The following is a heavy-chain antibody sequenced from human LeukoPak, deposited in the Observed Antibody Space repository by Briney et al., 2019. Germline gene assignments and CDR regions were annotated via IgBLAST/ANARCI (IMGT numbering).Heavy chain of an antibody. Sequence: SGGSLRLSCAASGFTFSSYAMSWVRQAPGKGLEWVSAISGSGGSTYYADSVKGRFTISRDNSKNTLYLQMNSLRAEDTAVYYCAKGSMRIAVAGTPGEYYFDYWGQGTLVTVSS. CDR2: ISGSGGST. D-gene: IGHD6-19*01. CDR3: AKGSMRIAVAGTPGEYYFDY. CDR1: GFTFSSYA. V-gene: IGHV3-23*01. J-gene: IGHJ4*02.